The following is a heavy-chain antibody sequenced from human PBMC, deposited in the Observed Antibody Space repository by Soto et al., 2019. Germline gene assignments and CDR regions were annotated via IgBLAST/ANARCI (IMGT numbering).Heavy chain of an antibody. J-gene: IGHJ3*02. CDR3: ARHSDFWSGSLDGFDI. V-gene: IGHV4-59*08. D-gene: IGHD3-3*01. CDR1: GGSISSYY. Sequence: QVQLQESGSGLVKPSETLSLTCTVSGGSISSYYWSWIRQPPGKGPEWIGYIHYSGSTNYNPSLKSRVTISVDTSKNQFSLKLSSVTAADTALYYCARHSDFWSGSLDGFDIWGQGTTVTVSS. CDR2: IHYSGST.